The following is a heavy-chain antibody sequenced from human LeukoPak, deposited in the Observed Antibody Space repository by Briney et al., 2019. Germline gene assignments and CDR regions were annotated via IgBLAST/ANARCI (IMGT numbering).Heavy chain of an antibody. J-gene: IGHJ4*02. CDR2: INPNSGGT. Sequence: ASVKVSCEASGYTFTGYYMHWVRQAPGQGLEWMGRINPNSGGTNYAQKFQGRVTMTRDTSISTAYMELSRLRSDDTAVYYCARDTSGSKPFDYWGQGTLVTVSS. V-gene: IGHV1-2*06. CDR3: ARDTSGSKPFDY. D-gene: IGHD3-10*01. CDR1: GYTFTGYY.